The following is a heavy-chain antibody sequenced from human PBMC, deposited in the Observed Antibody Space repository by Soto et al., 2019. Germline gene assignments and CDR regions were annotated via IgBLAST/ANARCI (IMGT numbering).Heavy chain of an antibody. D-gene: IGHD2-15*01. CDR1: GFTFSSYA. J-gene: IGHJ6*03. CDR2: ISGSGGST. V-gene: IGHV3-23*01. Sequence: GGSLRLSCAASGFTFSSYAMSWVRQAPGKGLEWVSAISGSGGSTYYADSVKGRFTIPRDNSKNTLYLQMNSLRAEDTAVYYCAKGSYCSGGSCYPNYYYYMDVWGKGTTVTVSS. CDR3: AKGSYCSGGSCYPNYYYYMDV.